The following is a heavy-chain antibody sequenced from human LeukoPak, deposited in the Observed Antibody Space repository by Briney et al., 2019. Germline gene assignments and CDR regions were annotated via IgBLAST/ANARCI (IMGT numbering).Heavy chain of an antibody. J-gene: IGHJ4*02. D-gene: IGHD4-17*01. CDR1: GGTFSSYA. V-gene: IGHV1-69*05. CDR2: IIPIFGTA. Sequence: GASVKVSCKASGGTFSSYAISWVRQAPGQGLEWMGGIIPIFGTANYAQKFQGRVTMTRDMSTSTVYMELSGLRSEDTAVYYCARGRDYPKVPIGYWGQGTLVTVSS. CDR3: ARGRDYPKVPIGY.